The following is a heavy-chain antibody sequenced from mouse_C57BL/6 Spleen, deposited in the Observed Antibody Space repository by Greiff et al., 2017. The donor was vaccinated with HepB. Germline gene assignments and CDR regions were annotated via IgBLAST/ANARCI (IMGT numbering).Heavy chain of an antibody. V-gene: IGHV1-4*01. J-gene: IGHJ2*01. Sequence: VQLQQSGAELARPGASVKMSCKASGYTFTSYTMHWVKQRPGQGLEWIGYINPSSGYTKYNQKFKDKATLTAYKSSSTAYMQLSSLTSEDSAVYYCVYYYGSSYGDYWGQGTTLTVSS. D-gene: IGHD1-1*01. CDR1: GYTFTSYT. CDR2: INPSSGYT. CDR3: VYYYGSSYGDY.